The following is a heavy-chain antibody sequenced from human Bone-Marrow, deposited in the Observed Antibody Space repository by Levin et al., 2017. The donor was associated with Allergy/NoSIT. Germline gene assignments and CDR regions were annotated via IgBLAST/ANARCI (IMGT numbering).Heavy chain of an antibody. J-gene: IGHJ6*02. CDR2: ISGYNGNR. CDR3: ARDRQEMAPGYYFGMDV. CDR1: GYSFSKYG. Sequence: GESLKISCKASGYSFSKYGINWVRQARGQGLEWLGWISGYNGNRNYAQRVQGRLIMTTDTSTNTAYMELRSLTSDDTAVYYCARDRQEMAPGYYFGMDVWGQGTTVTVSS. V-gene: IGHV1-18*01. D-gene: IGHD5-24*01.